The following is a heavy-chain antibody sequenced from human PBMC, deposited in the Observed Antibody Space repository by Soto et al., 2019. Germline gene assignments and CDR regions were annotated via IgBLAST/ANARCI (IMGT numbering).Heavy chain of an antibody. CDR3: TRLPHCSGSSCP. CDR1: GFTFSGFT. D-gene: IGHD2-15*01. V-gene: IGHV3-73*01. CDR2: IRSKANSYAT. J-gene: IGHJ5*02. Sequence: GGSLRLSCAASGFTFSGFTIHWVRQASGKGLEWVGRIRSKANSYATAYAASVKGRFTISRDDSKNTAYLQMDSLEAEDTAVYYCTRLPHCSGSSCPRGQGTVVTVSS.